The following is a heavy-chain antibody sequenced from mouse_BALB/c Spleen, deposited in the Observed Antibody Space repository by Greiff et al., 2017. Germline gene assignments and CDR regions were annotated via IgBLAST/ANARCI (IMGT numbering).Heavy chain of an antibody. J-gene: IGHJ4*01. V-gene: IGHV1S56*01. CDR1: GYTFTSYY. CDR3: AREGTGTGAMDY. CDR2: IYPGNVNT. D-gene: IGHD3-3*01. Sequence: VQLQQSGPELVKPGASVRISCKASGYTFTSYYIHWVKQRPGQGLEWIGWIYPGNVNTKYNEKFKGKATLTADKSSSTAYMQLSSLTSEDSAVYFCAREGTGTGAMDYWGQGTSVTVSS.